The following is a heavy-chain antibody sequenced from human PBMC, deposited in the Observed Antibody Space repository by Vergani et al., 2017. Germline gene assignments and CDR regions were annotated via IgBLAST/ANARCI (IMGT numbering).Heavy chain of an antibody. D-gene: IGHD3-16*01. CDR2: SKPKTVGGKT. CDR3: WYSYYANSWHF. CDR1: GFDFSQAW. Sequence: EVRLVESGGGLVKPGGSLRLSCQVSGFDFSQAWMNWVRQSPGKGLEYIGLSKPKTVGGKTHYNAAMIARVTITRDDSKSVLFLEMTNLAPEDTAVYYCWYSYYANSWHFWGQGSLVTVSS. J-gene: IGHJ4*02. V-gene: IGHV3-15*05.